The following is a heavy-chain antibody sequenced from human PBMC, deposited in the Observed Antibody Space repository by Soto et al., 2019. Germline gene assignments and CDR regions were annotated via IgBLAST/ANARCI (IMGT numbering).Heavy chain of an antibody. CDR3: AKDQDFWSGQEFDY. CDR2: ISGSGGST. Sequence: TGGSLRLSCAASGFTFSSYAMSWVRQAPGKGLEWVSAISGSGGSTYYADSVKGRFTISRDNSKNTLYLQMNSLRAEDTAVYYCAKDQDFWSGQEFDYWGQGTLVTVSS. J-gene: IGHJ4*02. V-gene: IGHV3-23*01. CDR1: GFTFSSYA. D-gene: IGHD3-3*01.